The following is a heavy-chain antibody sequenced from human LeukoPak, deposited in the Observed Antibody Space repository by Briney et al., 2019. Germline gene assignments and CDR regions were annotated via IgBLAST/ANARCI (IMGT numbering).Heavy chain of an antibody. CDR3: ARGRTYATRFDY. V-gene: IGHV4-59*01. CDR1: GGSISSYY. CDR2: IYYSGST. D-gene: IGHD2-2*01. J-gene: IGHJ4*02. Sequence: SETLSLTCTVSGGSISSYYWSWIRQPPGKGLEWIGYIYYSGSTNYNPSLKSRVTISADTSENQFSLKLSSVTAADTAVYYCARGRTYATRFDYWGRGTLVTVSS.